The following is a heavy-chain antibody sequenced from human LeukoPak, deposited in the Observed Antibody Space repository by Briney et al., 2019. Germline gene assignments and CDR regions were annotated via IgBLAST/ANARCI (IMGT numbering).Heavy chain of an antibody. CDR1: GFTFDDYG. CDR2: IKQDGSEK. D-gene: IGHD3-10*01. Sequence: PGGSLRLSCAASGFTFDDYGMSWVRQVPGKGLEWVAHIKQDGSEKYYVDSVKGRFTISRDNAKNSLYLQLNSLRAEDTAVYYCARDLLWFGEAGDSYWGQGTLVTVSS. CDR3: ARDLLWFGEAGDSY. J-gene: IGHJ4*02. V-gene: IGHV3-7*01.